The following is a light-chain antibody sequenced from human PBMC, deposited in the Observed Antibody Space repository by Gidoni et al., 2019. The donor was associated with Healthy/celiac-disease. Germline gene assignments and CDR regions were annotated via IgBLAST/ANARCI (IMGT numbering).Light chain of an antibody. CDR3: QQRSNWPPMYT. CDR1: QSVSSY. V-gene: IGKV3-11*01. Sequence: EILLTQSPATLSLSPGERATLPCRASQSVSSYLAWYQQKPGQAPRLLIYDASNRATGIPARFSGSGSGTDFTLTISSLEPEDFAVYYCQQRSNWPPMYTFGQGTKLEIK. CDR2: DAS. J-gene: IGKJ2*01.